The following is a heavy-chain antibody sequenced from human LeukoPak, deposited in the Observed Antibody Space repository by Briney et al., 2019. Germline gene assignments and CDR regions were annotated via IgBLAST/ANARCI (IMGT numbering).Heavy chain of an antibody. J-gene: IGHJ5*02. CDR3: ARGSKDIVVVPAATGPWFDP. Sequence: SETLSLTCTVSGGSISSYYWSWIRQPPGKGLEWIGYIYYSGSTNYNPSLKSRVTISVDTSKNQFSLKLSSVTAADTAVYYCARGSKDIVVVPAATGPWFDPWGQGTLVTVSS. CDR1: GGSISSYY. D-gene: IGHD2-2*01. CDR2: IYYSGST. V-gene: IGHV4-59*12.